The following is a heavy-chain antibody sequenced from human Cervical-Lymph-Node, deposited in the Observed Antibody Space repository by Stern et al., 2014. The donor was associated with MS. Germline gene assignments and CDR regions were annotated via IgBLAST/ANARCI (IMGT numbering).Heavy chain of an antibody. Sequence: VQLEESGGGVVQPGRSLRLSCAASGFIFRHYGMHWVRQAPGKGLECVSVITHDGRNKFYADSVRGRFTVSKDNSRNRVYLQMDSLRSDDTAVYYCAKWEYNSLTAWGQGTSVTVSS. CDR2: ITHDGRNK. D-gene: IGHD1-1*01. CDR3: AKWEYNSLTA. J-gene: IGHJ5*02. CDR1: GFIFRHYG. V-gene: IGHV3-30*18.